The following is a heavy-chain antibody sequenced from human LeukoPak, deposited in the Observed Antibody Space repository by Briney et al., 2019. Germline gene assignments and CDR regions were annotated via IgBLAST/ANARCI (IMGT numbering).Heavy chain of an antibody. CDR2: IYYSGST. CDR3: ARDSRAVAVAVSDY. V-gene: IGHV4-59*01. D-gene: IGHD6-19*01. J-gene: IGHJ4*02. Sequence: PSETLSLTCTVSGGSISSYYWSWIRQPPGKGLEWIGYIYYSGSTNYNPSLKSRVTISVDTSKNQFSLELGSVTAADTAVYYCARDSRAVAVAVSDYWGQGTLVTVSS. CDR1: GGSISSYY.